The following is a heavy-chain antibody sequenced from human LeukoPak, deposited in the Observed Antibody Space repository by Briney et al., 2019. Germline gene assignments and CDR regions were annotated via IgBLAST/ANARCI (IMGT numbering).Heavy chain of an antibody. D-gene: IGHD3-10*01. Sequence: GESLKISCKGSGYTFTSYWIGWVRQMPGRGLEWMGIIYPADSDTRYSPSFQGQFTISVDKSINTAYLQWSSLKGSDTAMYYCARLHYGSGSYYNVPGDYWGQGTLVTVSS. CDR3: ARLHYGSGSYYNVPGDY. CDR1: GYTFTSYW. CDR2: IYPADSDT. J-gene: IGHJ4*02. V-gene: IGHV5-51*01.